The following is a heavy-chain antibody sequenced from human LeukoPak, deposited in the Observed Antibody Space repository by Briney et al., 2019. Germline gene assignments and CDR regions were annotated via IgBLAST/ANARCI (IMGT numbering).Heavy chain of an antibody. D-gene: IGHD6-19*01. CDR2: IRYDGSEK. CDR1: GFTFSNYG. Sequence: GGSLRLSCAASGFTFSNYGMHWVRQAPGKGLGWVAFIRYDGSEKYFAESVKGRFTISRDNSKDMLHLQMNSLRAEDTAVYYCAKGRGSSGYIYFDYWGQGTLVTVSS. CDR3: AKGRGSSGYIYFDY. J-gene: IGHJ4*02. V-gene: IGHV3-30*02.